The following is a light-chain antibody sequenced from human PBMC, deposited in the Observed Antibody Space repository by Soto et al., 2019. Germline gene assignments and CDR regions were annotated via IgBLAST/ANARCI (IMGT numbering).Light chain of an antibody. CDR2: DVS. CDR1: SSDVGGYKY. Sequence: QSALTQPRTVSGSPGQSLPISCTGTSSDVGGYKYVSWYQPHPGKAPKFIIYDVSKRPSWVPDRFSGSKSVNTGSLTISGLPAEDEPAYYCCSYAGYDTLVFVGGTKLTAL. CDR3: CSYAGYDTLV. V-gene: IGLV2-11*01. J-gene: IGLJ2*01.